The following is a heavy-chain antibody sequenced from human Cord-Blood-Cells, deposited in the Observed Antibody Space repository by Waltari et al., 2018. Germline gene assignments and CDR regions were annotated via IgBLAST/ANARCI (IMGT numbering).Heavy chain of an antibody. Sequence: QITLKESGPTLVKPTQTLTLTCTFSGFSLSTSGVGVGWIRQPPGKALEWLALIYWNDDKRYSPSLKSRLTSTKDTSKNQVVLTMTNMDPVDTATYYCAHSYYDFWSGYYAFDIWGQGTMVTVSS. D-gene: IGHD3-3*01. CDR3: AHSYYDFWSGYYAFDI. V-gene: IGHV2-5*01. CDR2: IYWNDDK. CDR1: GFSLSTSGVG. J-gene: IGHJ3*02.